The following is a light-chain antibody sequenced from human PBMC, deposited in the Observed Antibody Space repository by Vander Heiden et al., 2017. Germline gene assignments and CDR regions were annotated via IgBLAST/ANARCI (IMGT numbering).Light chain of an antibody. CDR3: SQRSNWHT. Sequence: IVLTQSPATLSLSPGDRDILSCRAGRSVSSFLAWYQQKPGQAPRLLIYGASNRATGIPVRFSGNGSGTDFTLTISSLEPEDFAVYYCSQRSNWHTFGGGTKVEI. J-gene: IGKJ4*01. CDR1: RSVSSF. V-gene: IGKV3-11*01. CDR2: GAS.